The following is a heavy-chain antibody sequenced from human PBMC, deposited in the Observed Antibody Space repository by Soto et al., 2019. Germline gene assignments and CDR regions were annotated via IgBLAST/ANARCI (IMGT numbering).Heavy chain of an antibody. D-gene: IGHD3-22*01. J-gene: IGHJ5*02. Sequence: SETLSLTCAVSGYSISSGYYWGWIRQPPGKGLEWIGSIYHSGSTYYNPSLKSRVTISVDTSKNQFSLKLSSVTAADTAVYYCAREGYYDSSGTHAWGQGTLVTV. CDR2: IYHSGST. CDR3: AREGYYDSSGTHA. V-gene: IGHV4-38-2*02. CDR1: GYSISSGYY.